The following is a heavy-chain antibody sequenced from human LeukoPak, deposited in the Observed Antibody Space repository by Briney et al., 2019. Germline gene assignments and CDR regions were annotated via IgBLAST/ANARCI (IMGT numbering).Heavy chain of an antibody. V-gene: IGHV3-53*01. J-gene: IGHJ4*02. D-gene: IGHD6-13*01. CDR1: GFILSHNY. CDR3: ARGPRYSFY. CDR2: IYIDGTT. Sequence: PGGSLRLSCAASGFILSHNYMTWVRQAPGKGLEWISVIYIDGTTYYADSVKGRFTISRDQANNTLYLQMNTLRDEDTAVYYCARGPRYSFYWGQGTLVSVSS.